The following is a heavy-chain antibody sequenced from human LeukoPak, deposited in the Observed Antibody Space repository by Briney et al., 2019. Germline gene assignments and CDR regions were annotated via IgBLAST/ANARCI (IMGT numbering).Heavy chain of an antibody. CDR3: ARGYYDSVGPRLDS. CDR1: GYTFTACY. V-gene: IGHV1-2*02. J-gene: IGHJ4*02. Sequence: ASVKVSCKASGYTFTACYIHWERQAPGQGLEWMGWINPNSGDTKYSQEFQGRVTMTRDTSISTTYMELSGLTSDDTAVYYCARGYYDSVGPRLDSWGQGTLVTVST. D-gene: IGHD3-22*01. CDR2: INPNSGDT.